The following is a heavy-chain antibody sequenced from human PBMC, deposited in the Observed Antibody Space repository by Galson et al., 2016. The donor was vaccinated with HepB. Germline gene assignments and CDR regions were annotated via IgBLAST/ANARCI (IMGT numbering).Heavy chain of an antibody. D-gene: IGHD4-17*01. CDR2: ITISSSII. J-gene: IGHJ6*02. V-gene: IGHV3-48*02. Sequence: SLRLSCAASGFSFSSYSMNWVRQAPGKGLEWVSFITISSSIIRYADSVKGRFTISRDNAKNSLFLQMNSLRDDDTALYYCARASPIGDYPHPYYYPGMDVWGQGTTVAVSS. CDR1: GFSFSSYS. CDR3: ARASPIGDYPHPYYYPGMDV.